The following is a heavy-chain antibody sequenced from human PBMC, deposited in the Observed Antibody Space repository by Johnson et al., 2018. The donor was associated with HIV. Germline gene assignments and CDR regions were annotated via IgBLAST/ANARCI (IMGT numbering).Heavy chain of an antibody. V-gene: IGHV3-66*01. CDR2: IYSRGRT. CDR1: GFTVSSNY. Sequence: VLLVESGGGLVQPGGSLRLSCAASGFTVSSNYMSWVRQAPGRGLEWVSFIYSRGRTYYADSVQGRFTISRDNSKNTPFLQMNSLIAEDTAVYYCARDKLSAFDGWGQGTTVTVSS. CDR3: ARDKLSAFDG. D-gene: IGHD1-7*01. J-gene: IGHJ3*01.